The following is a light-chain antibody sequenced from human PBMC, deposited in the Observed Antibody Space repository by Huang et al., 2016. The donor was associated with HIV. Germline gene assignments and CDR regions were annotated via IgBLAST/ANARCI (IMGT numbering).Light chain of an antibody. CDR3: QQYGSTIT. V-gene: IGKV3-20*01. Sequence: EIVLTQSPGTLSLSPGERATLSCRASQSISSMYLAWYQQKLGQAPWLLIYGASSRATGVPDRFSGSGSGTDFILTISRLEPEDFAIYYCQQYGSTITFGQGTRLETK. CDR2: GAS. CDR1: QSISSMY. J-gene: IGKJ5*01.